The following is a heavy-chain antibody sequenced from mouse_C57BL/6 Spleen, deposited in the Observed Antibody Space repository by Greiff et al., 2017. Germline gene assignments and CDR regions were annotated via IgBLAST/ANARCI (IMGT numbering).Heavy chain of an antibody. V-gene: IGHV5-4*01. J-gene: IGHJ4*01. CDR3: ERGGGYDYYAMDY. D-gene: IGHD2-10*02. Sequence: EVQLQQSGGGLVKPGGSLKLSCAASGFTFSSYDMSWVRQTPEKRLEWVATISDGGSYTYYPDNVKGRFTISRDNAKNNLYLQMRHLKSEDTAMYYCERGGGYDYYAMDYGGQGTSVTVST. CDR2: ISDGGSYT. CDR1: GFTFSSYD.